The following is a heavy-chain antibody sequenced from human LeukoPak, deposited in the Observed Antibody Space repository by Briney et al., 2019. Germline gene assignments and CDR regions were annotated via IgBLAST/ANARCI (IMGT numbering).Heavy chain of an antibody. CDR2: IYHSGST. CDR3: ARERTSSGWYTIDY. V-gene: IGHV4-30-2*05. CDR1: GGSISSGGYS. D-gene: IGHD6-19*01. Sequence: SETLSLTCAVSGGSISSGGYSWSWIRQPPGKGLEWIGYIYHSGSTYYNPSLKSRVTISVDTSKNQFSLKPSSVTAADTAVYYCARERTSSGWYTIDYWGQGTLVTVSS. J-gene: IGHJ4*02.